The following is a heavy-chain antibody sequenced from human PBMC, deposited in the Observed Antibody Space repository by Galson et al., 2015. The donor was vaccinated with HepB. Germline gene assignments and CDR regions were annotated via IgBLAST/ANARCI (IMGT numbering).Heavy chain of an antibody. V-gene: IGHV3-33*01. Sequence: SLRLSCAASGFTFSSYGMHWVRQAPGKGLEWVAVIWYDGSNKYYADSVKGRFTISRDNSKNTLYLQMNSLRAEDTAVYYCAASYYDFWSGYYPRDDYWGQGTLVTVSS. D-gene: IGHD3-3*01. CDR3: AASYYDFWSGYYPRDDY. CDR2: IWYDGSNK. J-gene: IGHJ4*02. CDR1: GFTFSSYG.